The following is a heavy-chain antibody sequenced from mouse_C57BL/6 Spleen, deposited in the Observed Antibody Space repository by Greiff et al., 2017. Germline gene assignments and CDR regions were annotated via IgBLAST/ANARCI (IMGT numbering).Heavy chain of an antibody. V-gene: IGHV1-52*01. D-gene: IGHD2-14*01. Sequence: VQLKQPGAELVRPGSSVKLSCKASGYTFTSYWMHWVKQRPIQGLEWIGNIDPSDSETHYNQKFKDKATLTVDKASSTAYMQLSSLTSEDSAVYYCARDYRYHFDYWGQGTTLRVTS. CDR1: GYTFTSYW. J-gene: IGHJ2*01. CDR3: ARDYRYHFDY. CDR2: IDPSDSET.